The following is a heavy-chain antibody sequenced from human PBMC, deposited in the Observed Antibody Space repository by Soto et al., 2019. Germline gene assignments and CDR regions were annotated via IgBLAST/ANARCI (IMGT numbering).Heavy chain of an antibody. CDR1: GDSYSISTYS. V-gene: IGHV4-30-2*01. D-gene: IGHD6-19*01. J-gene: IGHJ5*01. Sequence: PSETLSLTCNMSGDSYSISTYSWSWIRQPPGKALQWIGFIYQSGVTSYNPSLASRVSISLDRSNNQCSLKLKSVTAADTAVYFCAGMPYTSGLRFDSWGPGTLVTVSS. CDR2: IYQSGVT. CDR3: AGMPYTSGLRFDS.